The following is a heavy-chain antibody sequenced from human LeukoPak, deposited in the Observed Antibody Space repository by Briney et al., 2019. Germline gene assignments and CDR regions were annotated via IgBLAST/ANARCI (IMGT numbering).Heavy chain of an antibody. J-gene: IGHJ4*02. D-gene: IGHD3-22*01. CDR3: AMIKEG. Sequence: GGSLGLSCAASGFTFSNNWMHWVRQAPGKGLVWVSRINSDGRTTTYADSVKGRFTISRDNAENTLYLQMNSLRAEDTAVYYCAMIKEGWGQGTLVTVSS. CDR2: INSDGRTT. V-gene: IGHV3-74*01. CDR1: GFTFSNNW.